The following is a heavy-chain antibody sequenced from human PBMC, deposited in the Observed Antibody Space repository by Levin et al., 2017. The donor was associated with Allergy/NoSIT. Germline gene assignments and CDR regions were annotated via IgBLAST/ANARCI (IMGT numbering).Heavy chain of an antibody. CDR2: IYTSGST. CDR1: GGSISSYY. J-gene: IGHJ4*02. Sequence: SETLSLTCTVSGGSISSYYWSWIRQPAGKGLEWIGRIYTSGSTNYNPSLKSRVTMSVDTSKNQFSLKLSSVTAADTAVYYCARDRLSDYDLSYYFDYWGQGTLVTVSS. V-gene: IGHV4-4*07. D-gene: IGHD5-12*01. CDR3: ARDRLSDYDLSYYFDY.